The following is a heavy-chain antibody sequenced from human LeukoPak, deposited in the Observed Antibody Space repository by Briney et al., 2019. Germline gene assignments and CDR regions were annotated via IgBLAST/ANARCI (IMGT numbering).Heavy chain of an antibody. Sequence: GGSLRLSCAASGFTFSSYSMNWVRQAPGKGLEWVSYISSSSTIYYADSVKGRFTISRDNAKNSLYLQMNSLRAEDTAVYYCARSYITFRAMDVWGKGTTVTVSS. J-gene: IGHJ6*04. CDR3: ARSYITFRAMDV. CDR2: ISSSSTI. CDR1: GFTFSSYS. D-gene: IGHD3-16*01. V-gene: IGHV3-48*01.